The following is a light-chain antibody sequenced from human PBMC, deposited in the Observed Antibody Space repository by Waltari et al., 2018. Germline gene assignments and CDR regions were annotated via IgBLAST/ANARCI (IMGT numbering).Light chain of an antibody. CDR2: DAS. CDR3: QQRSNWPWT. CDR1: QSVSSY. V-gene: IGKV3-11*01. Sequence: EIVLTQSPATLSLSPGERATLSCRARQSVSSYLAWYQQKPGQAPRLLIYDASNRATGIPARFSGSGSGTDFTLTIRSLEPEDFAVYYCQQRSNWPWTFGPGTKVEIK. J-gene: IGKJ1*01.